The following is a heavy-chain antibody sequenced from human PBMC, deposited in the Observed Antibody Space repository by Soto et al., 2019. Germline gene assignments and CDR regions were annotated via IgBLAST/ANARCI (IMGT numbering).Heavy chain of an antibody. J-gene: IGHJ4*02. Sequence: QVQLVESGGGVVQPGRSLRLSCAASGFTFSSYAMHWVRQAPGKGREWVAVISYDGSNKYYADSVKGRFTISGDNSKNTLYLQMNSLRAEDSAVYYCARDKRDLRFLEWSYYFDYWGQGTLVTVSS. CDR2: ISYDGSNK. CDR3: ARDKRDLRFLEWSYYFDY. D-gene: IGHD3-3*01. V-gene: IGHV3-30-3*01. CDR1: GFTFSSYA.